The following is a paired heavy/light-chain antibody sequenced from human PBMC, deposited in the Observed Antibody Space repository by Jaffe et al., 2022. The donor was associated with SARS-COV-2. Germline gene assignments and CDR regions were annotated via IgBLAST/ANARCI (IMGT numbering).Heavy chain of an antibody. CDR2: ISGRDDST. Sequence: EVQLLESGGGLVQPGGSLRLSCAASGFNFATFDMSWVRQAPGKGLEWVSVISGRDDSTYYADSVKGRFTISRDSSRNTLYLQMNSLKAEDTAVYYCAKGAWLDNCGQGTLVTVSS. V-gene: IGHV3-23*01. CDR3: AKGAWLDN. CDR1: GFNFATFD. J-gene: IGHJ4*02. D-gene: IGHD6-19*01.
Light chain of an antibody. CDR1: QGINNV. CDR2: AVS. Sequence: DIQMTQSPSSLSASVGDRVTITCRASQGINNVLGWYQQKPGKAPKRLIYAVSSLEGGVPSRFSGSGSGTEFTLTISSLQPEDFATYYCQHHHSYPYSFGQGTRLEIK. CDR3: QHHHSYPYS. J-gene: IGKJ2*03. V-gene: IGKV1-17*01.